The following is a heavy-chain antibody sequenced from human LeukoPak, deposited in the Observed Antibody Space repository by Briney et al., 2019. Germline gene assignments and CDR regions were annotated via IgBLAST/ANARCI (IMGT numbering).Heavy chain of an antibody. CDR3: ARLAVNYDYVWGSYRFGAFDI. D-gene: IGHD3-16*02. CDR2: INHSGST. Sequence: SETLSLTCAVYGGSFSGYYWSWIRQPPGKGLEWIGEINHSGSTNYNPSLKSRVTISVDTSKNQFSLKLSSVTAADTAVYYCARLAVNYDYVWGSYRFGAFDIWGQGTMVTVSS. CDR1: GGSFSGYY. J-gene: IGHJ3*02. V-gene: IGHV4-34*01.